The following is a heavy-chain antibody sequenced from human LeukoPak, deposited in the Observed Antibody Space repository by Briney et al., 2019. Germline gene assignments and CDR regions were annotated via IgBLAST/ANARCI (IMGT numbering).Heavy chain of an antibody. CDR1: GYTLTELS. CDR3: ATGLYCGGDCYSLYYFDY. J-gene: IGHJ4*02. Sequence: ASVKVSCKVSGYTLTELSMHWVRQAPGKGLEWMGGFDPEDGETIYAQKFQGRVTMTEDTSTDTAYMELSSLRSEDTAVYYCATGLYCGGDCYSLYYFDYWGQGTLVTVSS. D-gene: IGHD2-21*01. CDR2: FDPEDGET. V-gene: IGHV1-24*01.